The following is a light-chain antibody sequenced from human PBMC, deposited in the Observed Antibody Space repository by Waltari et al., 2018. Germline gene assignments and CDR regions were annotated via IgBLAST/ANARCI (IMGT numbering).Light chain of an antibody. J-gene: IGKJ1*01. CDR2: GAS. CDR1: QRLSNW. CDR3: QQYNTYSRT. Sequence: DIQMTQSPSTLSASIGDRVTITCRASQRLSNWLAWYQQKPGKAPELLIYGASSLESGVPSRFSGSGSGTEFTLTISSLQPDDFATYYCQQYNTYSRTFGQGTTVEVK. V-gene: IGKV1-5*01.